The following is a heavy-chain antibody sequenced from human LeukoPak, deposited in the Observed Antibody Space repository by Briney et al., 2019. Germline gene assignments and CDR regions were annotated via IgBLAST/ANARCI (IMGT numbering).Heavy chain of an antibody. CDR2: IYYSGCT. CDR1: GGLISSYY. V-gene: IGHV4-59*01. Sequence: SETLSLTCTVSGGLISSYYWSWIRQPPGKGLEWIGYIYYSGCTNYNPSLKSRVTISVDTSKNQFSLKLSSVTAADTAVYYCARGRVGATSGYNRQNRRYYFDYWGQGTLVTVSS. J-gene: IGHJ4*02. CDR3: ARGRVGATSGYNRQNRRYYFDY. D-gene: IGHD1-26*01.